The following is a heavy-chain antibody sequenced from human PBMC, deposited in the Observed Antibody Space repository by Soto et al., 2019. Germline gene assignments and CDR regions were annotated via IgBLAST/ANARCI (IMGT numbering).Heavy chain of an antibody. CDR3: ARGQVGYDFWSGYPW. V-gene: IGHV1-69*02. D-gene: IGHD3-3*01. CDR1: GGTFSSYT. CDR2: IIPILGIA. J-gene: IGHJ4*02. Sequence: QVQLVQSGAEVKKPGSSVKVSCKASGGTFSSYTISWVRQAPGPGHEWMGRIIPILGIANYAQKFQGRVTITADKSTSTAYMELSSLRSEDTAVYYCARGQVGYDFWSGYPWWCQGTLVTVSS.